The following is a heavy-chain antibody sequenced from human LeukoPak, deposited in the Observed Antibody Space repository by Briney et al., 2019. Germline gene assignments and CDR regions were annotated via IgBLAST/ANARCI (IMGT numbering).Heavy chain of an antibody. CDR3: FGTPGWLQGTSFDY. V-gene: IGHV4-38-2*01. CDR2: IYHSGST. Sequence: KPSETLSLTCAVSGYSISSGYYWGWIRQPPGKGLEWIGSIYHSGSTYYNPSLKSRVTIPVDTSKNQFSLKLSSVTAADTAVYYCFGTPGWLQGTSFDYWGQGTLVTVSS. D-gene: IGHD5-24*01. J-gene: IGHJ4*02. CDR1: GYSISSGYY.